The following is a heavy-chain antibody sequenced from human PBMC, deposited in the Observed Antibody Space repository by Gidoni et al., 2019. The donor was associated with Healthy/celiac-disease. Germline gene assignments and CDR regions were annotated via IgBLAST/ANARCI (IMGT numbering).Heavy chain of an antibody. D-gene: IGHD3-10*01. CDR3: AREGGSGSYGNWFDP. CDR1: GFPFSDYY. CDR2: ISSSSSYT. J-gene: IGHJ5*02. Sequence: QVQLVESGGGLVKHGGSLRLSCAASGFPFSDYYMSWIRQAPGKGLEWVSYISSSSSYTNYADSLKGRFTISRDNAKNSLYLQMNSLRAEDTAVYYCAREGGSGSYGNWFDPWGQGTLVTVSS. V-gene: IGHV3-11*06.